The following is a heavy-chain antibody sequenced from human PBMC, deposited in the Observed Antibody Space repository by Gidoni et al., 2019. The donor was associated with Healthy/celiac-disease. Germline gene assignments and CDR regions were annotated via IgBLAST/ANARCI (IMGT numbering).Heavy chain of an antibody. V-gene: IGHV6-1*01. Sequence: QVQLQQSGPGLVTPSHTPSLPCAIPVDSVSRKRAAWNWIRQSPSRGLERLGRTYYRSKWYNDYAVSVKSRITINPDTSKNQFSLQLNSVTPEDTAVYYCARDWGDYGLWYFDLWGRGTLVTVSS. J-gene: IGHJ2*01. CDR2: TYYRSKWYN. CDR1: VDSVSRKRAA. CDR3: ARDWGDYGLWYFDL. D-gene: IGHD4-17*01.